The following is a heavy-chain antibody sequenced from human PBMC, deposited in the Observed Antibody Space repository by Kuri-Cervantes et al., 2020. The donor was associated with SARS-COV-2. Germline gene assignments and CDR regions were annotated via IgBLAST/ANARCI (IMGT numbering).Heavy chain of an antibody. D-gene: IGHD1-26*01. V-gene: IGHV1-46*01. J-gene: IGHJ3*02. CDR3: ARGQENSGSFRSMGIGALDI. CDR2: INPSGGST. Sequence: ASVKVSCKASGYTFTSYYMHWVRQAPGQGLEWMGIINPSGGSTSYAQKFQGRVTMTRDTSTSTVYMELSSLRSEDTAVYYCARGQENSGSFRSMGIGALDIWGQGTMVTVSS. CDR1: GYTFTSYY.